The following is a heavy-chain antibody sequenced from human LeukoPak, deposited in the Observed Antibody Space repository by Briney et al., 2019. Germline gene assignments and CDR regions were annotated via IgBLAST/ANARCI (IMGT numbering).Heavy chain of an antibody. Sequence: ASVKVSCKASGGTFSSYAISWVRQAPGQGLEWMGWISAYNGNTNYAQKLQGRVTMTTDTSTSTAYMELRSLRSDDTAVYYCARYKRLGIPPEYWGQGTLVTVSS. D-gene: IGHD7-27*01. CDR3: ARYKRLGIPPEY. V-gene: IGHV1-18*01. J-gene: IGHJ4*02. CDR1: GGTFSSYA. CDR2: ISAYNGNT.